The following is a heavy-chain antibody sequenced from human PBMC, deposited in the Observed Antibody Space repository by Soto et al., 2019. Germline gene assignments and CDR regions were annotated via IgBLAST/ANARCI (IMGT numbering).Heavy chain of an antibody. Sequence: EVQLLESGGGLVQPGASLRLSCAASGFTFSNYAMTWVRQAPGKGLDWVSAISGTGADTYYADSVKGRFTISRDNSKNTLYLQMNSLRAEDTAIYYCARNINSGSYYYFDYWGQGTLITVSS. J-gene: IGHJ4*02. CDR2: ISGTGADT. CDR3: ARNINSGSYYYFDY. CDR1: GFTFSNYA. V-gene: IGHV3-23*01. D-gene: IGHD1-26*01.